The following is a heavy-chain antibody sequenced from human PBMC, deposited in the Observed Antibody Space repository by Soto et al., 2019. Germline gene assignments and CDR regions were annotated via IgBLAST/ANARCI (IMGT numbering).Heavy chain of an antibody. Sequence: QVQLVESGGGVVQPGRSLRLSCAASGFTFSSYGMHWVRQGPGKGLEWVAGIWYDGSNKYYADSVQGRFTISRNNSKNTLYLQTNSLRAEDTAVYYCARNAVGATDTFDYWGQGTLVTVSS. J-gene: IGHJ4*02. V-gene: IGHV3-33*01. CDR3: ARNAVGATDTFDY. CDR2: IWYDGSNK. D-gene: IGHD1-26*01. CDR1: GFTFSSYG.